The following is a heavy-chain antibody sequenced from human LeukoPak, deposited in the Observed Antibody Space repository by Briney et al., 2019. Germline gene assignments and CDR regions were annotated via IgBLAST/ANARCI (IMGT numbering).Heavy chain of an antibody. Sequence: GGSLRLSCAASGLNFNNYVMHWVRQAPGKGLEWVTEISFDGRKKAYVDSVKGRFTISRDSPKNTVYLQMDSLRAKDTAVYYCARGAEKILSFGEYPSDAFDIWGQGTMVSVTS. V-gene: IGHV3-30*03. D-gene: IGHD3-10*01. J-gene: IGHJ3*02. CDR2: ISFDGRKK. CDR1: GLNFNNYV. CDR3: ARGAEKILSFGEYPSDAFDI.